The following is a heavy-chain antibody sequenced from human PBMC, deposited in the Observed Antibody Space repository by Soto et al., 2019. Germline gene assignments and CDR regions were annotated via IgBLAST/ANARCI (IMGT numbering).Heavy chain of an antibody. Sequence: ASVKGSCKASGINFSTYAIHWVRQAPGKSLEGMGWINTGNGNTRYSENFKGRVTLTRDTSTSTAYMELSSLRSEDTAVYYCAKSPNPGSATPSYYGMDVWGLGTTVTVSS. J-gene: IGHJ6*02. CDR1: GINFSTYA. D-gene: IGHD2-15*01. V-gene: IGHV1-3*04. CDR2: INTGNGNT. CDR3: AKSPNPGSATPSYYGMDV.